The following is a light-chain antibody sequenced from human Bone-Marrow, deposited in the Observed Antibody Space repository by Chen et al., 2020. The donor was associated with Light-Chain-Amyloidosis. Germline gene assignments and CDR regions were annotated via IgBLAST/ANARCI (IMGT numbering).Light chain of an antibody. CDR2: RDT. J-gene: IGLJ2*01. V-gene: IGLV3-25*03. CDR3: QSADSSGTDEVI. CDR1: DLPTKY. Sequence: SYELTQPPSVSVSPGQTARITCSGDDLPTKYAYWYQQKPGQAPVLGIHRDTERPSGISERFSGASSGTTATLTISVVQAEDEADYHCQSADSSGTDEVIVGGGTKLTVL.